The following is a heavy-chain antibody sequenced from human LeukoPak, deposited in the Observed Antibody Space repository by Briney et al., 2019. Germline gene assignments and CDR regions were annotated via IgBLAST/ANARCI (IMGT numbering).Heavy chain of an antibody. CDR1: GFTFSSYA. D-gene: IGHD3-10*01. J-gene: IGHJ4*02. Sequence: GGSLRLSCAASGFTFSSYAMSWVRQAPGKGLEWVSAISGSGGSTYYADSVKGRFTISRDNAKNSLYLQMNSLRAEDTAVYYCAREGNYYGSGSYYMPLPFDYWGQGTLVTVSS. CDR2: ISGSGGST. CDR3: AREGNYYGSGSYYMPLPFDY. V-gene: IGHV3-23*01.